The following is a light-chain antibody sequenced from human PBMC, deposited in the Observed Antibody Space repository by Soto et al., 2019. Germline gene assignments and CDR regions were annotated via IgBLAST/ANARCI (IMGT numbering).Light chain of an antibody. Sequence: QSALTQPASVSGSPGQSITISCTGTSSDVGGYNYVSWYQQHPGKAPKLMIYDVSNRPSGVSNRFSGSKSGNTASLTISGLQAEEEADYSCSSYTSSSTLRVFGTGTKLTVL. CDR2: DVS. V-gene: IGLV2-14*01. CDR3: SSYTSSSTLRV. J-gene: IGLJ1*01. CDR1: SSDVGGYNY.